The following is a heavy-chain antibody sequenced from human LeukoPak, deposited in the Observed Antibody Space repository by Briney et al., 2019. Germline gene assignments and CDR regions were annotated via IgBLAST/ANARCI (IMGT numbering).Heavy chain of an antibody. J-gene: IGHJ5*02. V-gene: IGHV4-4*02. CDR1: GGSISSSNW. D-gene: IGHD3-3*01. CDR3: ARHPRFPTRGPFDP. CDR2: IYHSGST. Sequence: SETLSLTCTVSGGSISSSNWWSWVRQPPGKGLEWIGEIYHSGSTNYNPSLKSRVTISVDKSKNQFSLKLSSVTAADTAVYYCARHPRFPTRGPFDPWGQGTLVTVSS.